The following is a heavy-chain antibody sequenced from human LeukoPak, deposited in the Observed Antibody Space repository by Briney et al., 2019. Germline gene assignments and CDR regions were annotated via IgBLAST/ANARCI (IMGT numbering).Heavy chain of an antibody. J-gene: IGHJ4*02. D-gene: IGHD3-22*01. Sequence: SVKVSCKASGGTFSSYAISWVRQAPGQGLEWMGGIIPIFGTANYAQKFQGRVTITADKSTSTAYMELSSLRSEDTAVYYCARSEYYYDSSGYLDLFDYWGQGTLVTVSS. V-gene: IGHV1-69*06. CDR2: IIPIFGTA. CDR1: GGTFSSYA. CDR3: ARSEYYYDSSGYLDLFDY.